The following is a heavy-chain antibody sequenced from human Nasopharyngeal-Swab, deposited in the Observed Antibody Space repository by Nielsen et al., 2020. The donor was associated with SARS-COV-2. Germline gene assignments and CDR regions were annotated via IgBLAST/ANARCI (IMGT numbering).Heavy chain of an antibody. CDR1: GGSISSSSYY. D-gene: IGHD3-10*01. V-gene: IGHV4-39*01. Sequence: GSLRLSCTVSGGSISSSSYYWGWIRQPPGKGLEWIGSIYYSGSTYYNPSLKSRVTISVDTSKNQFSLKMSYVTAADTAVYYCARPEVDYYGSGSYDYYNMDVWGKGTTVTVSS. J-gene: IGHJ6*03. CDR3: ARPEVDYYGSGSYDYYNMDV. CDR2: IYYSGST.